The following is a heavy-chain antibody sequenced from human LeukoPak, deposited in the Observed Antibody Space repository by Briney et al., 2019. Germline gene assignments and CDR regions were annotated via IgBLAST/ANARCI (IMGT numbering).Heavy chain of an antibody. Sequence: SETLSLTCVMYGGSFSASHWSWVRPPPGRGLEWIEEISQDANEGTNYNPSLKRRVTVSLDTSKNQFSLTLNSVTAADTAVYYCATGIDRCKTGYWGQGTLVTVSS. D-gene: IGHD2/OR15-2a*01. CDR1: GGSFSASH. CDR3: ATGIDRCKTGY. V-gene: IGHV4-34*01. CDR2: ISQDANEGT. J-gene: IGHJ4*02.